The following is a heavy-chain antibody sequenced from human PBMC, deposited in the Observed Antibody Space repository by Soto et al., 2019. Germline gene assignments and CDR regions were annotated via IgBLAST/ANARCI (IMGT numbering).Heavy chain of an antibody. CDR1: GFTFSSYW. D-gene: IGHD2-15*01. CDR2: IKQDGSER. CDR3: ARDVVAATPGYYGMDV. V-gene: IGHV3-7*03. J-gene: IGHJ6*02. Sequence: ASVKVSCAASGFTFSSYWMSWVRQAPGKGLEWVANIKQDGSERYYVDSVKGRFTISRDNAKNSLYLQMNSLRAEDTAVYYCARDVVAATPGYYGMDVWGQGTTVTVSS.